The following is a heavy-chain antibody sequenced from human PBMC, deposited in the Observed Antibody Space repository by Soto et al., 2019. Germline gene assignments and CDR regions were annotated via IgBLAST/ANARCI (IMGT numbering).Heavy chain of an antibody. V-gene: IGHV1-8*01. CDR2: MNPNSGNT. Sequence: ASVKVSCKASGYTSTSYDINWVRQATGQGLEWMGWMNPNSGNTGYAQKFQGRVTMTRNTSISTAYMELSSLRSEDTAVYYCARGGYCSGGSCYHWFDPWGQGTLVTVSS. D-gene: IGHD2-15*01. CDR1: GYTSTSYD. J-gene: IGHJ5*02. CDR3: ARGGYCSGGSCYHWFDP.